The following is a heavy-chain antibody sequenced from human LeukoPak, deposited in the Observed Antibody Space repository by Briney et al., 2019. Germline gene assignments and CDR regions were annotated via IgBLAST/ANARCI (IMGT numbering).Heavy chain of an antibody. CDR2: INHSGST. Sequence: PSETLSLTCAVYDGSFSGYYWSWIRQPPGKGLEWIGEINHSGSTNYNPSLKSRVTISVDTSKNQFSLKLSSVTAADTAVYYCARSSGFGSSGYILTNKGRWFDPWGQGTLVTVSS. CDR1: DGSFSGYY. V-gene: IGHV4-34*01. D-gene: IGHD3-22*01. J-gene: IGHJ5*02. CDR3: ARSSGFGSSGYILTNKGRWFDP.